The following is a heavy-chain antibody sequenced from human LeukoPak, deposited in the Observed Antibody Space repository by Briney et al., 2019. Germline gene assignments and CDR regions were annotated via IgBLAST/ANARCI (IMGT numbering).Heavy chain of an antibody. CDR2: ISYDGSNK. J-gene: IGHJ6*02. V-gene: IGHV3-30-3*01. CDR3: ATTPSWIQLGMGMDV. Sequence: PGRSLRLSCAASGFTFSSYAMHWVRQAPGKGLEWVAVISYDGSNKYYADSVKGRFTISRDNSKNTLYLQMNSLRSDDTAVYYCATTPSWIQLGMGMDVWGQGTTVTVSS. CDR1: GFTFSSYA. D-gene: IGHD5-18*01.